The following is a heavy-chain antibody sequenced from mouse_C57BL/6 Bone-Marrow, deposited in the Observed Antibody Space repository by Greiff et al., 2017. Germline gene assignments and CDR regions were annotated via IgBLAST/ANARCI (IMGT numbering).Heavy chain of an antibody. CDR3: ARSLTTGVATEGFAY. D-gene: IGHD1-1*01. CDR1: GYTFTSYD. V-gene: IGHV1-85*01. Sequence: VQLVESGPELVKPGASVKLSCKASGYTFTSYDINWVKQRPGQGLEWIGWINPRDGSTKYNEKFKGKATLTVDTSSSTAYMELHSLTSEDSAVYFCARSLTTGVATEGFAYWGQGTLVTVSA. J-gene: IGHJ3*01. CDR2: INPRDGST.